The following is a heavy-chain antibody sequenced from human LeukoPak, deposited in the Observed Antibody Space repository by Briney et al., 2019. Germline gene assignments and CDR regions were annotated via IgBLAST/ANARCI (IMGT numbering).Heavy chain of an antibody. CDR3: AKGPGGGWYEDY. D-gene: IGHD6-19*01. CDR2: ISGSGGST. CDR1: GFTLSSYA. V-gene: IGHV3-23*01. J-gene: IGHJ4*02. Sequence: GGSLRLSCAASGFTLSSYAMSWVRQAPGKGLEWVSAISGSGGSTYYADSVKGRFTISRDNSKNTLYLQMNSLRAEDTAVYYCAKGPGGGWYEDYWGQGTLVTVSS.